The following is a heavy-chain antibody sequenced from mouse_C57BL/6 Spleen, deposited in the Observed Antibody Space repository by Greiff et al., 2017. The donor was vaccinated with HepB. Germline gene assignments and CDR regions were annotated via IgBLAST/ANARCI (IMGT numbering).Heavy chain of an antibody. Sequence: VQLKESGPELVKPGASVKISCKASGYSFTGYYMNWVKQSPEKSLEWIGEINPSTGGTTYNQKFKAKATLTVDKSSSTAYMQLKSQTSEDSAVYYCARSEGLRRWFAYWGQGTLVTVSA. J-gene: IGHJ3*01. D-gene: IGHD2-4*01. V-gene: IGHV1-42*01. CDR2: INPSTGGT. CDR3: ARSEGLRRWFAY. CDR1: GYSFTGYY.